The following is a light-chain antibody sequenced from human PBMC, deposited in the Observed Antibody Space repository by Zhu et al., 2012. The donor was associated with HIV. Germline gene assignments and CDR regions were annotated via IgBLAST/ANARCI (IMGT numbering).Light chain of an antibody. CDR1: QGISSH. J-gene: IGKJ2*01. Sequence: AIQMTQSPSSLSTSVGDRVTITCRASQGISSHLGWYQQKPGKAPKLLIYDASTLQSGVPSRFSGSRSGADFTLTISSLQPEDFAFYYCLQDYSYPYTFGQGPSWRSN. CDR2: DAS. CDR3: LQDYSYPYT. V-gene: IGKV1-6*01.